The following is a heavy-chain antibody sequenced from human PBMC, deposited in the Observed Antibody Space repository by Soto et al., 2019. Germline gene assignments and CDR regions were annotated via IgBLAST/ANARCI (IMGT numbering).Heavy chain of an antibody. CDR3: ARTRSTSWPFDY. J-gene: IGHJ4*02. CDR2: INAGNGNT. D-gene: IGHD2-15*01. V-gene: IGHV1-3*01. CDR1: GYTFTSYA. Sequence: ASVKVSCKASGYTFTSYAMHWVRQAPGQRLEWMGWINAGNGNTKYSQKFQGRVTITRDTSASTAYMELSSLRSEDSAVYFCARTRSTSWPFDYWGQGTPVTVSS.